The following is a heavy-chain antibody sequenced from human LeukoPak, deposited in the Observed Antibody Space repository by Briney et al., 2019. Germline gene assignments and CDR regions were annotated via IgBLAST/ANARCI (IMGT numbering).Heavy chain of an antibody. J-gene: IGHJ5*02. D-gene: IGHD2-21*01. V-gene: IGHV4-4*07. CDR3: ARDACGGDCYLNWFDP. Sequence: SETLSLTCTVSGGSISSYYWSWIRQPAGKGLEWIGRIYTSGSTNYNPSLKSRVTMSVDTSKNQFSLKLSSVTAADTAVYYCARDACGGDCYLNWFDPWGQGTLVTVSS. CDR1: GGSISSYY. CDR2: IYTSGST.